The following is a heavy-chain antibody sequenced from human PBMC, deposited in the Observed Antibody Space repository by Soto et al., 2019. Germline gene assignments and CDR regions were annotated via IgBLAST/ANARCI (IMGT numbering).Heavy chain of an antibody. D-gene: IGHD1-26*01. CDR3: AKAPTASSPFDY. CDR2: IIPVLNIA. Sequence: QVQLVQSGAEMKRPGSSVKVSCETSGGTFTNYTFNWVRQAPGQGLEWMGWIIPVLNIANYAQKFQGRITITADKATSTAYLELTILTSEDTAIYFCAKAPTASSPFDYWGQGTLVTVSS. J-gene: IGHJ4*02. V-gene: IGHV1-69*02. CDR1: GGTFTNYT.